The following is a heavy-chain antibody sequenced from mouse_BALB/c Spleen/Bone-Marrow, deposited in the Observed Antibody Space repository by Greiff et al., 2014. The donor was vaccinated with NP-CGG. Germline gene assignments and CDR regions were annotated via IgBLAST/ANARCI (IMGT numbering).Heavy chain of an antibody. CDR2: INPYND. J-gene: IGHJ2*01. CDR1: GYTFTSYV. V-gene: IGHV1-14*01. CDR3: AREGVDYFDY. Sequence: EVKVVESGPELVKPGASVKMSCKAFGYTFTSYVMHWVKQKPGQGLEWIGYINPYNDKFKGKATLTSDKSSSTAYMELSSLTSEDSAVYYCAREGVDYFDYWGQGTTLTVSS.